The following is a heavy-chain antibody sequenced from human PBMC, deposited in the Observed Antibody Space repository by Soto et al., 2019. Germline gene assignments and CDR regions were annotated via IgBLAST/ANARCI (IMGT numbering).Heavy chain of an antibody. CDR2: IYHNGRT. D-gene: IGHD5-18*01. V-gene: IGHV4-38-2*01. J-gene: IGHJ4*02. CDR3: ARLGAMAPEFYFDH. CDR1: CYSGISGSY. Sequence: SETLSLTCVFSCYSGISGSYWGWIRQPPGRGLEWIASIYHNGRTYSKPSLQSRVIISVDTSKTQISLTLSSVTAADTAVYFCARLGAMAPEFYFDHWGQGILVTVSS.